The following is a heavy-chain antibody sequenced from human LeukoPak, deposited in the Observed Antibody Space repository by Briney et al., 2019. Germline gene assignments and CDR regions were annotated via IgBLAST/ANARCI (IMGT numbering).Heavy chain of an antibody. D-gene: IGHD3-10*01. CDR2: SAYNGNT. CDR3: ARYNSMFRGVTTSDY. J-gene: IGHJ4*02. V-gene: IGHV1-18*01. CDR1: GYTFTNYG. Sequence: ASVKVSCKASGYTFTNYGFNWVRQAPGQGLEWMGNSAYNGNTNYAQKFQDRVTMTTDTSTRTAYMELRSLRSDDTDVYSCARYNSMFRGVTTSDYWGQGTLVTVSS.